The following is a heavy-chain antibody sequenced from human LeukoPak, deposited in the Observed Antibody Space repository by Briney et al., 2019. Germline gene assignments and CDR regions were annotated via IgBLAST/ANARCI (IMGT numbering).Heavy chain of an antibody. D-gene: IGHD3-22*01. CDR2: INQDGSEK. CDR3: ARPVGNGYYYD. Sequence: GGSLRLSCAASGFTFSSYWMSWVRQAPGKGLEWVANINQDGSEKYYVDSVKGRFTISRDNAKNSLYQQMNSLRAEDTAVYYCARPVGNGYYYDWGQGTLVTVSS. CDR1: GFTFSSYW. V-gene: IGHV3-7*04. J-gene: IGHJ4*02.